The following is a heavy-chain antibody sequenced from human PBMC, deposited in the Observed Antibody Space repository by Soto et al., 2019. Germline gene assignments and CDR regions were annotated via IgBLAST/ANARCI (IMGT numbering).Heavy chain of an antibody. J-gene: IGHJ6*02. CDR1: GFTFSSYA. V-gene: IGHV3-23*01. D-gene: IGHD3-10*01. CDR3: ARRAMVRGDASYGMDV. CDR2: ISGSGGST. Sequence: GGSLRLSCAASGFTFSSYAMRWVRQAPGKGLEWVSAISGSGGSTYYADSVKGRFTISRDNSKNTLYLQMNSLRAEDTAVYYCARRAMVRGDASYGMDVWGQGTTVTVSS.